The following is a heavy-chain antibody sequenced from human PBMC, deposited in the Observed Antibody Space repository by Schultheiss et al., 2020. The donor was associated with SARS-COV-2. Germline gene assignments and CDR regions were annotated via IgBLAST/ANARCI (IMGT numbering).Heavy chain of an antibody. D-gene: IGHD2-2*01. CDR2: IGGSGGST. CDR3: VRGRSCISTTCYDPGWLAP. J-gene: IGHJ5*02. Sequence: GGSLRLSCAASGFTFSSYAMSWVRQAPGKGLEWVSAIGGSGGSTYYAASVKGRFTISRDNAKNSLYLQMSSLRVEDTAVYYCVRGRSCISTTCYDPGWLAPWGQGTLVTVSS. V-gene: IGHV3-23*01. CDR1: GFTFSSYA.